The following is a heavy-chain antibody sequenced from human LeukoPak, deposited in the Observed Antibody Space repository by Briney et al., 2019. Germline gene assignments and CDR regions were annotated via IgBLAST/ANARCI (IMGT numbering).Heavy chain of an antibody. J-gene: IGHJ5*02. CDR2: IHYSGNT. Sequence: PSETLSLTCTVSGDSISSYYWSWIRQPPGKGLEWIGYIHYSGNTNYNPSLKSRVTISVDTSKNQFSLKLTSVTAADTALYYCARDFTTVVVIGGWFDPWGQGTLVTVSS. V-gene: IGHV4-59*08. CDR3: ARDFTTVVVIGGWFDP. D-gene: IGHD3-22*01. CDR1: GDSISSYY.